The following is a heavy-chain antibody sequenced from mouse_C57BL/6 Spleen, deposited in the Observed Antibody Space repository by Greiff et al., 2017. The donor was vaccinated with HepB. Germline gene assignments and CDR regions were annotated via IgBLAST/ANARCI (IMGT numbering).Heavy chain of an antibody. D-gene: IGHD2-4*01. CDR3: ARLGLRRGAMDY. CDR1: GYSITSGYY. V-gene: IGHV3-6*01. CDR2: ISYDGSN. J-gene: IGHJ4*01. Sequence: EVQVVESGPGLVKPSQSLSLTCSVTGYSITSGYYWNWIRQFPGNKLEWMGYISYDGSNNYNPSLKNRISITRDTSKNQFFLKLNSVTTEDTATYYCARLGLRRGAMDYWGQGTSVTVSS.